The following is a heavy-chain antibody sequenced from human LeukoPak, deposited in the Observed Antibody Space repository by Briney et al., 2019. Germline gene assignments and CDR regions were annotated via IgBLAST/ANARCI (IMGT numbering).Heavy chain of an antibody. CDR2: TYYKSKWYN. CDR1: GDSVSSNSAT. J-gene: IGHJ3*02. V-gene: IGHV6-1*01. D-gene: IGHD1-26*01. Sequence: SQTLSLTCAISGDSVSSNSATRNWIRQSPSRGLEWLGRTYYKSKWYNDYTVSVKSRITINSVTSKNQFSLQLNSVTPEDTAVYYCARVSSPWSPRDAFDIWGQGTMVTVSS. CDR3: ARVSSPWSPRDAFDI.